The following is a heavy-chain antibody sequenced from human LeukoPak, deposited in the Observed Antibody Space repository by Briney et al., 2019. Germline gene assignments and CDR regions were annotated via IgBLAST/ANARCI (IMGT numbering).Heavy chain of an antibody. CDR3: AVNSTKHTFDI. CDR1: GGSMSPFY. CDR2: IYYSGGT. J-gene: IGHJ3*02. D-gene: IGHD1-1*01. V-gene: IGHV4-59*08. Sequence: SETLSLTCTVPGGSMSPFYWSWIRQSPGQGLEWIGSIYYSGGTNYNPSLKSRVTISVDTSKNHFSLELSSVTAADTAVYYCAVNSTKHTFDIWGQGTMVTVSS.